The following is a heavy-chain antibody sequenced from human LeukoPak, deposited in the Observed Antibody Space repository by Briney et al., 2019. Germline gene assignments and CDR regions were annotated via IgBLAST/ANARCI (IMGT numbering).Heavy chain of an antibody. CDR2: INPSGGST. V-gene: IGHV1-46*01. Sequence: GASVNVSFTASGYTFTSYYMHWVRQAPGQGLEWMGIINPSGGSTSYAQKFQGRVTMTRDTSTSTVYMELSSLRSEDTAVYYCTRGEPRSYYFDYWGQGTLVTVSS. J-gene: IGHJ4*02. CDR3: TRGEPRSYYFDY. D-gene: IGHD3-16*01. CDR1: GYTFTSYY.